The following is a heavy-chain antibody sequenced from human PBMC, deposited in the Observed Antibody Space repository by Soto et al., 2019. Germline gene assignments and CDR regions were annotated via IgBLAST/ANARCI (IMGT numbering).Heavy chain of an antibody. V-gene: IGHV5-51*03. J-gene: IGHJ4*02. D-gene: IGHD3-9*01. CDR3: ARLDGSLRYFDWPFEY. Sequence: EVQLVQSGAEVKKAGESLKISCKISGYRFNNYWIAWVRQMPGKGLESMGIIYPGDSDTRYSPSFQGQVTISVDNSISTAYLQWNRLKASDSDTYYCARLDGSLRYFDWPFEYWGQGTLVTVSS. CDR2: IYPGDSDT. CDR1: GYRFNNYW.